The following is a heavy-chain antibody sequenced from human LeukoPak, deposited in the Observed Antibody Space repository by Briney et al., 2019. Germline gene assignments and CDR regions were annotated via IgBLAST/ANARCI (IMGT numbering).Heavy chain of an antibody. Sequence: GGSLRLSCAASGFTFSSYSMNWVRQAPGKGLEWVSYISSSSSTICYADSVKGRFTISRDNAKNSLYLQMNSLRDEDTAVYYCARDVPYYHDSSQRPGGYDFQHWGQRTLVTVSS. CDR3: ARDVPYYHDSSQRPGGYDFQH. CDR2: ISSSSSTI. J-gene: IGHJ1*01. D-gene: IGHD3-22*01. V-gene: IGHV3-48*02. CDR1: GFTFSSYS.